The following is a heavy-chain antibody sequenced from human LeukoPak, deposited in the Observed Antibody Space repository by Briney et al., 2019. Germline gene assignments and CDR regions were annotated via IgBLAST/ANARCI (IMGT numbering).Heavy chain of an antibody. CDR1: GGSISSYY. V-gene: IGHV4-59*01. J-gene: IGHJ4*02. Sequence: PSETLSLTCTVSGGSISSYYWSWIRQPPGKGLEWIGEINHSGSTNYNPSLKSRVTISVDTSKNQFSLKLSSVTAAGTAVYYCARVHFDYYDSGNCFDYWGQGTLVTVSS. CDR3: ARVHFDYYDSGNCFDY. D-gene: IGHD3-10*01. CDR2: INHSGST.